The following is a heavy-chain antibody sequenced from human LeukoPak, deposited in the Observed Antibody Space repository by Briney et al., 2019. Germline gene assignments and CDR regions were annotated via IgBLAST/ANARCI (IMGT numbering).Heavy chain of an antibody. CDR1: GFTFSSYA. Sequence: GGSLRLSCAASGFTFSSYAMYWVRQAPGKGLEWVSGIFGSGGSTHYADSVKGRFTISRDNSKNTVYLQMNSLRAEDTAVYYCARDPPHVSWLFDYWGQGTLVTVSS. CDR3: ARDPPHVSWLFDY. D-gene: IGHD3-16*01. V-gene: IGHV3-23*01. J-gene: IGHJ4*02. CDR2: IFGSGGST.